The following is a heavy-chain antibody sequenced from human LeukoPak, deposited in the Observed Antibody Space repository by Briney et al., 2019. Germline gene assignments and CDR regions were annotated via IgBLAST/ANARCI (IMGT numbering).Heavy chain of an antibody. CDR3: AKDGYDSSGYYWRDYYYYGMDV. J-gene: IGHJ6*02. CDR1: GFTFSSYA. V-gene: IGHV3-23*01. Sequence: QPGGSLRLSCAASGFTFSSYAMSWVRQAPGKGLEWVSAISGSGGSTYYADSVKGRFTISRDNSKNTLYLQMKRLRAEDTAVYYCAKDGYDSSGYYWRDYYYYGMDVWGQGPTVTVSS. CDR2: ISGSGGST. D-gene: IGHD3-22*01.